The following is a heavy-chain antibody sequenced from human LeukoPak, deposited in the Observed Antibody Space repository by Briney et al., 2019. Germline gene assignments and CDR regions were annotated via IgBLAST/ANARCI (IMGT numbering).Heavy chain of an antibody. V-gene: IGHV3-21*01. CDR3: AREAGWFHGSGSNNRLFYFDS. J-gene: IGHJ4*02. CDR1: GFTFSIHG. Sequence: GGSLRLSCAASGFTFSIHGMNWVRQAPGKGLEWVSSISGGSHYIYYADSVKGRFTISRDNAKNSLFLQMNSLRVEDTAVYYCAREAGWFHGSGSNNRLFYFDSWGQGTQVTVSS. CDR2: ISGGSHYI. D-gene: IGHD3-10*01.